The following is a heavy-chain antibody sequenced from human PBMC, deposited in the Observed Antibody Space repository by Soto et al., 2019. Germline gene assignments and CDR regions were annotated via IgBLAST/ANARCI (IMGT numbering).Heavy chain of an antibody. Sequence: QVQLVQSGAEVKKPGASVKVSCKASGYTFTSYAMHWVRQAPGQRLEWMGWINAGNGNTKYSQKFQGRVTITRDTSASTAYMELSSLRSEDTAVYYCARGPSASDYYYYYYMDVWGKGTTVTVSS. D-gene: IGHD5-18*01. V-gene: IGHV1-3*01. CDR2: INAGNGNT. CDR3: ARGPSASDYYYYYYMDV. CDR1: GYTFTSYA. J-gene: IGHJ6*03.